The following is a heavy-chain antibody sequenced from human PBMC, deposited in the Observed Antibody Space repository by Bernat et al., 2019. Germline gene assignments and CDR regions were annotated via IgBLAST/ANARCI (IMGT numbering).Heavy chain of an antibody. CDR3: ARLGSRWSLDY. Sequence: SNKYYGDSVKGRFTISRDNSKNTVYLQMNILRAEDTAVYYCARLGSRWSLDYWGQGTLVTVSS. V-gene: IGHV3-33*01. D-gene: IGHD6-19*01. CDR2: SNK. J-gene: IGHJ4*02.